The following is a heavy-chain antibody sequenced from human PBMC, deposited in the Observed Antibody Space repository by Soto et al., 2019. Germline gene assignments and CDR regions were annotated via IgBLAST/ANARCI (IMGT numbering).Heavy chain of an antibody. V-gene: IGHV1-69*08. CDR3: ATEIGDQTVIDN. CDR1: GGTFNSYT. Sequence: QVQLVQSGPELKKPGSSVRVSCRASGGTFNSYTITWVRQSPGQGLEWLGRIIATLDLTNSAQSFQGRVTITADKSTSTAYMELTSLISEETAVYYCATEIGDQTVIDNWGQGTVVTVSS. CDR2: IIATLDLT. D-gene: IGHD3-16*02. J-gene: IGHJ3*01.